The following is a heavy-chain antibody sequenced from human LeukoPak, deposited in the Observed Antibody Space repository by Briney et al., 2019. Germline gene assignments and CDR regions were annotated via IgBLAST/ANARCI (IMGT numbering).Heavy chain of an antibody. CDR1: GGSISSGSYY. V-gene: IGHV4-61*02. CDR3: ARELPHYYYDSSGYFDY. D-gene: IGHD3-22*01. CDR2: IYTSGST. Sequence: SQTLSLTCTVSGGSISSGSYYWSWIRQPAGKGLEWIGRIYTSGSTNYNPSLKSRVTISVGTSKNQFSLKLSSVTAADTAVYYCARELPHYYYDSSGYFDYWGQGTLVTVSS. J-gene: IGHJ4*02.